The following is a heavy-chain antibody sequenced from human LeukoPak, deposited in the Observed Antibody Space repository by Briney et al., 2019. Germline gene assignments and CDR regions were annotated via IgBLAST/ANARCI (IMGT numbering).Heavy chain of an antibody. J-gene: IGHJ5*02. CDR2: IYYSGST. CDR3: ARAPSQWPLTNNWFDP. V-gene: IGHV4-61*01. D-gene: IGHD6-19*01. Sequence: PSETLSLTCTVSGGSVSSGSYYWSWIRQPPGKGLEWIGYIYYSGSTNYNPSLKSRVTISVDTSKNQFSLKLSSVTAADTAVYYCARAPSQWPLTNNWFDPWGQGTLVTVSS. CDR1: GGSVSSGSYY.